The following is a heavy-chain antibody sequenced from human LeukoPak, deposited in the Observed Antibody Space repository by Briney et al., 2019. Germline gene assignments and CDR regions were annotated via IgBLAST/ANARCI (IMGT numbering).Heavy chain of an antibody. D-gene: IGHD3-3*01. V-gene: IGHV3-13*01. J-gene: IGHJ4*02. CDR1: GFTFSDYD. CDR2: IGTAGDT. Sequence: PGGSLRLSCAASGFTFSDYDTHWVRQATGKGLEWVSTIGTAGDTYYTGSVKGRFTISRENAKNSLYLQMNSLRAGDTAVYYCARVVKERVGGVYYFDYWGQGTLVTVSS. CDR3: ARVVKERVGGVYYFDY.